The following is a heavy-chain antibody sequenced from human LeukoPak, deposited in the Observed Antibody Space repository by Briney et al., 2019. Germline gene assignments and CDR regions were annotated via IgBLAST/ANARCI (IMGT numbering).Heavy chain of an antibody. CDR2: INHSGST. J-gene: IGHJ4*02. D-gene: IGHD1-26*01. CDR1: GGSFSGYY. CDR3: ARTETWENYFDY. V-gene: IGHV4-34*01. Sequence: PSETLSLTCAVYGGSFSGYYWNWIRQPPGKGLEWIGEINHSGSTNYNPSLKSRVTISVDTSKKQFSLKLSSVTAADTAVYYCARTETWENYFDYWGQGTLVTVSS.